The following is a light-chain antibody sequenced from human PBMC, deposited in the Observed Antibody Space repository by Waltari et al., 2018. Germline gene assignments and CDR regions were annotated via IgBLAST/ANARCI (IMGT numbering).Light chain of an antibody. J-gene: IGLJ3*02. Sequence: QSVLTQPPSVSGAPGQRVTVSCTGSTSNTGAGYDVQWYRQFPGTAPKLLIYANNNRPSGVPDRFSASKSGASASLAITGLQAEDEADYYCQSYDKTLSAWVFGGWTKLTVL. CDR3: QSYDKTLSAWV. CDR1: TSNTGAGYD. CDR2: ANN. V-gene: IGLV1-40*01.